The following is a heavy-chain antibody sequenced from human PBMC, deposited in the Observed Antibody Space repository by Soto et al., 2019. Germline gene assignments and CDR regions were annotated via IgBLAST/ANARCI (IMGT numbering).Heavy chain of an antibody. Sequence: QVQLVESGGGVVQPGRSLRLSCAASGFTFSSYGMHWVRQAPGKGLEWVAVIWYDGSNKYYADSVKGRFTISRDNSKNTLYLQMNRLRAEDTAVYYCARGPDGDYGGLNYGMDVWGQGTTVTVSS. CDR1: GFTFSSYG. CDR3: ARGPDGDYGGLNYGMDV. V-gene: IGHV3-33*01. CDR2: IWYDGSNK. J-gene: IGHJ6*02. D-gene: IGHD4-17*01.